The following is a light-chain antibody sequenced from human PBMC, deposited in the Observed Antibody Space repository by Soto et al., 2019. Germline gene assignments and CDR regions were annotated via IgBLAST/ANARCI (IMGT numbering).Light chain of an antibody. CDR3: QQRNIWPPVT. J-gene: IGKJ5*01. Sequence: EIVLTQSPATLSLSPGDRATLSCRASPSVTNYLAWYQQKPGQPPRLLIYGAFNRAAGIPARFSGSGSGTDVTLTISSREPEDAAVYYCQQRNIWPPVTVGQGTRLEIK. CDR2: GAF. CDR1: PSVTNY. V-gene: IGKV3-11*01.